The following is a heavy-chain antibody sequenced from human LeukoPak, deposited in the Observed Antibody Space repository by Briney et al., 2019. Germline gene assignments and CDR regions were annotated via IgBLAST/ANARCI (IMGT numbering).Heavy chain of an antibody. CDR1: GYTFSSYG. CDR2: ISAYNGNT. D-gene: IGHD3-9*01. CDR3: ARDLLQYFDWLTMAGY. J-gene: IGHJ4*02. V-gene: IGHV1-18*01. Sequence: ASVKVSCKASGYTFSSYGISWVRQAPGQGLEWMGWISAYNGNTKYAQRLQGRVTMTTDTSTTTAYVELRSLRSDDTAVYYCARDLLQYFDWLTMAGYWGQGTLVSVSS.